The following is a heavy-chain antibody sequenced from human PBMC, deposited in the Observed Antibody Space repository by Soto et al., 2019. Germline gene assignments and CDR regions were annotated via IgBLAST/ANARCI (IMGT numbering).Heavy chain of an antibody. CDR3: ARGRYGDY. J-gene: IGHJ4*02. CDR2: ISAPNGNT. V-gene: IGHV1-18*01. CDR1: GYTFTSYG. Sequence: QVHLVQSGAEVKKPGASVKVSCKASGYTFTSYGITWVRQAPGQGLEWMGRISAPNGNTDYAQKLQGRVIVTRDTSTSTAYMELRSLISDDTAVYYCARGRYGDYWGQGALVNVSS. D-gene: IGHD1-1*01.